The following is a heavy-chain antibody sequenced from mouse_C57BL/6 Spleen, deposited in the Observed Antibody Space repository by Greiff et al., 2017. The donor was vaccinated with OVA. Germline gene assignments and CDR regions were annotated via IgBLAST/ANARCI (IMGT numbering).Heavy chain of an antibody. J-gene: IGHJ3*01. Sequence: EVQLQQSGPELVKPGASVKISCKASGYTFTDYYMNWVKQSHGKSLEWIGDINPNNGGTSYNQKFKGKATLTVDKSSSTAYMELRSLTSEDSAVYYGAREGDYYGNFAWFAYWGQGTLVTVSA. V-gene: IGHV1-26*01. D-gene: IGHD2-1*01. CDR2: INPNNGGT. CDR1: GYTFTDYY. CDR3: AREGDYYGNFAWFAY.